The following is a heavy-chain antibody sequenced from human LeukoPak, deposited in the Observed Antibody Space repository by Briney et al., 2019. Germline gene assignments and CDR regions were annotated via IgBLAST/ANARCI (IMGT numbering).Heavy chain of an antibody. V-gene: IGHV3-23*01. D-gene: IGHD3-9*01. CDR3: AKSLTDILVDYYYYYGMDV. Sequence: GGSLRLSCAASGFTFSSYAMSWVRQAPGKGLEWVSAISGRGGSTYYADSVKGRFTISRDNSKNTLYLQMNSLRAEDTAVYYCAKSLTDILVDYYYYYGMDVWGQGTTVAVSS. CDR1: GFTFSSYA. CDR2: ISGRGGST. J-gene: IGHJ6*02.